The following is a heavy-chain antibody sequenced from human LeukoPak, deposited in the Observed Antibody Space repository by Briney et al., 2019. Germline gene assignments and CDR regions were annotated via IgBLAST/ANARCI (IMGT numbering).Heavy chain of an antibody. CDR3: ATVSPFCYGSSSYYLPY. D-gene: IGHD3-10*01. CDR1: GFTFSSYT. CDR2: ISSGDTI. V-gene: IGHV3-48*04. Sequence: PGGSLRLSCAASGFTFSSYTINWVRQAPGKGLEWSSYISSGDTIFYADSVKGRFITPRDNAKNSLYLQMNSLRADDTAVYYCATVSPFCYGSSSYYLPYWGQGTLVAVSS. J-gene: IGHJ4*02.